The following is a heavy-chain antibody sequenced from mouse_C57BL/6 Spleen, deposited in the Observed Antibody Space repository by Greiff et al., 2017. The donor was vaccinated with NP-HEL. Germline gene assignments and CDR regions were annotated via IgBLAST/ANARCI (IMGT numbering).Heavy chain of an antibody. CDR1: GYAFSSSW. CDR2: IYPGDGDT. CDR3: ARGDYDQYYYAMDY. Sequence: VMLVESGPELVKPGASVKISCKASGYAFSSSWMNWVKQRPGKGLEWIGRIYPGDGDTNYNGKFKGKATLTADKSSSTAYMQLSSLTSEDSAVYFCARGDYDQYYYAMDYWGQGTSVTVSS. D-gene: IGHD2-4*01. J-gene: IGHJ4*01. V-gene: IGHV1-82*01.